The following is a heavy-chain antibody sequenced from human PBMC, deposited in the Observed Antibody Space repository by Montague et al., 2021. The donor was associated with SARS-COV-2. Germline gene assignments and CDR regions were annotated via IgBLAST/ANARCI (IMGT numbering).Heavy chain of an antibody. CDR2: IYYSGST. CDR3: ARHSGRDTIFGVVIIPDAFDI. Sequence: SETLSLTCTVSGSSISSSSYYWGWIRQPPGKGLEWIGSIYYSGSTYYNPSLKSRVTISVDTSKNQFSLKLSSGTAADTAVYYCARHSGRDTIFGVVIIPDAFDIWGQGTMVTVSS. D-gene: IGHD3-3*01. J-gene: IGHJ3*02. V-gene: IGHV4-39*01. CDR1: GSSISSSSYY.